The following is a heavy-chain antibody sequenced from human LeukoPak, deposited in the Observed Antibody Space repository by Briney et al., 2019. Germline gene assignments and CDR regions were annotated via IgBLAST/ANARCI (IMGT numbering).Heavy chain of an antibody. CDR3: ARDNGYCSSTSCYEMFDP. CDR1: VGSISSYY. CDR2: IYTSGST. V-gene: IGHV4-4*07. D-gene: IGHD2-2*01. Sequence: SETLSLTSALSVGSISSYYWSWIRQPAGKGLEWIGRIYTSGSTNYNPSLKSRVTMSVDTSKNQFSLKLSSVTAADTAVYYYARDNGYCSSTSCYEMFDPWGQGTRVTVSS. J-gene: IGHJ5*02.